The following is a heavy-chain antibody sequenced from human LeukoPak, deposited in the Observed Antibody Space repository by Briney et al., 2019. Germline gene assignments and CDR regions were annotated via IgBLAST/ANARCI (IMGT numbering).Heavy chain of an antibody. CDR2: IKQDGSQQ. CDR3: ARGATVTKYNWFDP. CDR1: GLTFNTYT. J-gene: IGHJ5*02. Sequence: PGGSLRLSCAASGLTFNTYTMNWVRQAPGKGLEWVANIKQDGSQQYYVDSVKGRFTTSRDNAKNSLYLQMNSLRAEDTAVYYCARGATVTKYNWFDPWGQGTLVTVSS. V-gene: IGHV3-7*01. D-gene: IGHD4-17*01.